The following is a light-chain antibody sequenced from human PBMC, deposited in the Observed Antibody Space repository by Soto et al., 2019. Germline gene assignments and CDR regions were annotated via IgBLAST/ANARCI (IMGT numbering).Light chain of an antibody. V-gene: IGKV1-39*01. CDR2: AAS. CDR3: QQSFSAPRT. CDR1: ENIRKY. Sequence: DIQMTQSPSSLSASAGDRVTITCRASENIRKYLNWYQQKAGEAPNLLIYAASSLQSGVPSRFSGSGSGTDFTLTISSLQPGDFAASYCQQSFSAPRTFGQGTKLEIK. J-gene: IGKJ2*01.